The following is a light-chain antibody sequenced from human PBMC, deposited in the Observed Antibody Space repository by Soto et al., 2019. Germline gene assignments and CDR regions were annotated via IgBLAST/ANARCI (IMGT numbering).Light chain of an antibody. CDR2: GNR. CDR3: CSYAGSYTRV. V-gene: IGLV1-40*01. J-gene: IGLJ1*01. CDR1: NSNLGAGYD. Sequence: QSVLTQPPSVSGAPGQRVTISCTGNNSNLGAGYDVHWYQQLPGAAPKLVIFGNRNRPSGVPERFSGSKSGTSASLAITGLQAEDEADYYCCSYAGSYTRVFGTGTKLTVL.